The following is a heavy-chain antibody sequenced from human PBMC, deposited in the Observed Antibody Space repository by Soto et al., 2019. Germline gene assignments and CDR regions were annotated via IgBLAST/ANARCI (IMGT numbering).Heavy chain of an antibody. CDR3: ARVLTPDSSSSRCGMDV. J-gene: IGHJ6*02. CDR1: GGTFSSYA. D-gene: IGHD6-6*01. CDR2: IIPIFGTA. V-gene: IGHV1-69*06. Sequence: ASVKVSCKASGGTFSSYAISWVRQAPGQGLEWMGGIIPIFGTANYAQKFQGRVTITADKSTSTAYMELSSLRSEDTAVYYCARVLTPDSSSSRCGMDVWGQGTTVTVSS.